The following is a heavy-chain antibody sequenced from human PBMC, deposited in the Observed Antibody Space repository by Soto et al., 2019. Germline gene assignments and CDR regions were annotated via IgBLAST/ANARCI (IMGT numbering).Heavy chain of an antibody. D-gene: IGHD3-10*01. CDR3: ASRRSYHYGSGSYQPYNWFDP. CDR2: SYYDGST. V-gene: IGHV4-61*01. J-gene: IGHJ5*02. CDR1: GGSVSSGSHY. Sequence: SETLSLTCTVSGGSVSSGSHYWSWIRQSPGKGLEWIGYSYYDGSTKYNPSLKSRVTISTDTSKNQFSLKLSSVTAADTAVYHCASRRSYHYGSGSYQPYNWFDPWGQGSLVTVSS.